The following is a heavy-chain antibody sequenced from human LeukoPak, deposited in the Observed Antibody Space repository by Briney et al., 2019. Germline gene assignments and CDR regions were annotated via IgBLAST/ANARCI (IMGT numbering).Heavy chain of an antibody. J-gene: IGHJ6*02. CDR3: ARVGGGIYYYYYYGMDV. D-gene: IGHD2-15*01. V-gene: IGHV4-59*01. CDR2: IYYSGST. Sequence: SETLSLTCTVSGGSISSYYWSWIRQPPGKGLEWIGYIYYSGSTNYNPSLKSRVTISVDTSKNQFSLKLSSVTAADTAVYYCARVGGGIYYYYYYGMDVWGQGTTVTVSS. CDR1: GGSISSYY.